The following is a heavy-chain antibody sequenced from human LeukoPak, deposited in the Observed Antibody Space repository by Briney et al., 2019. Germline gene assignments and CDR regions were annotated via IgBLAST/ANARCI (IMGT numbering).Heavy chain of an antibody. V-gene: IGHV4-30-4*01. CDR3: ARNWGAAGWDNYNGMDV. Sequence: SQTLSLTCTVSGGSMNNRDYYWSWIRQPPGKGLEWIGYIYYRGSTYYNPSLKSRVTISEDTPKNQFYLKLTPATAADTAVYYCARNWGAAGWDNYNGMDVWGQGTTVIVSS. CDR1: GGSMNNRDYY. J-gene: IGHJ6*02. D-gene: IGHD7-27*01. CDR2: IYYRGST.